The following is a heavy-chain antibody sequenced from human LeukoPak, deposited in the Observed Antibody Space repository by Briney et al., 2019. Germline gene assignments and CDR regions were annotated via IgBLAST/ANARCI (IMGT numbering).Heavy chain of an antibody. V-gene: IGHV3-23*01. CDR3: AKGFNYFDY. J-gene: IGHJ4*02. CDR2: ISGSGGST. Sequence: PGGSLRLSCAASGLTFSSYAMGLVSEAPGKGLGWVSAISGSGGSTYYADSVKGRFTISRDSSKNTLYLQMNSLRAEDTAVYYCAKGFNYFDYWGQGTLVTVSS. CDR1: GLTFSSYA.